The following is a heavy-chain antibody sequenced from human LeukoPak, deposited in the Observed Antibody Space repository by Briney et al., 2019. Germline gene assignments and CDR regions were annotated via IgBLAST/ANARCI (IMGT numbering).Heavy chain of an antibody. V-gene: IGHV1-18*01. CDR2: IRAYNVNT. CDR3: ARGHGDKYYYDSSGYTVDY. D-gene: IGHD3-22*01. J-gene: IGHJ4*02. Sequence: ASVKVSCKASGYTFTSYGISWVRQAPGQGLEWMGWIRAYNVNTNYAQKLQGRVTMTTDTSTSTAYMELRSLRSDDTAVYYCARGHGDKYYYDSSGYTVDYWGQGTLVTVSS. CDR1: GYTFTSYG.